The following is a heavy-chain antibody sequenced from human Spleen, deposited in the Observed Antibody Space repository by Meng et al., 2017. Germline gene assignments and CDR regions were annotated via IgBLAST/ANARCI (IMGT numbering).Heavy chain of an antibody. J-gene: IGHJ4*02. CDR3: ARGGLLGELFDY. CDR1: GGSISSYY. V-gene: IGHV4-59*01. D-gene: IGHD3-16*01. CDR2: IPYSGST. Sequence: GSLRLSCTVSGGSISSYYWIWIRQPPGKGLEQIGYIPYSGSTNYNPSLKSRVTISVDTSKNQFSLRLNSVTAADTAVYFCARGGLLGELFDYWGQGTLVTVSS.